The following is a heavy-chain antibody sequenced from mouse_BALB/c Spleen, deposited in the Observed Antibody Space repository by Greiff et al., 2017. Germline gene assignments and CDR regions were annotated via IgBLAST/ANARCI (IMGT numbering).Heavy chain of an antibody. CDR3: ARLIYYLDY. CDR1: GFTFSSYA. V-gene: IGHV5-6-5*01. CDR2: ISSGGST. J-gene: IGHJ2*01. D-gene: IGHD1-1*01. Sequence: EVKLMESGGGLVKPGGSLKLSCAASGFTFSSYAMSWVRQTPEKRLEWVASISSGGSTYYPDSVKGRFTISRDNARNILYLQMSSLRSEDTAMYYCARLIYYLDYWGQGTTLTVAS.